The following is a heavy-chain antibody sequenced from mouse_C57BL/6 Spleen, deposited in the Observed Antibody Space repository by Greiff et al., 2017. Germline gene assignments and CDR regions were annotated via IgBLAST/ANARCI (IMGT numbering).Heavy chain of an antibody. CDR3: ARSQRLTGRGAMDY. Sequence: VQLQQSGPELVKPGASVQIPCKASGYTFTDYHMDWVKQSHGKSLEWIGDINPNNGGTIYNQKFKGKATLTVDKSSSTAYMELRSLTSEDTAGYYCARSQRLTGRGAMDYWGQGTSVTVSS. J-gene: IGHJ4*01. D-gene: IGHD4-1*01. V-gene: IGHV1-18*01. CDR2: INPNNGGT. CDR1: GYTFTDYH.